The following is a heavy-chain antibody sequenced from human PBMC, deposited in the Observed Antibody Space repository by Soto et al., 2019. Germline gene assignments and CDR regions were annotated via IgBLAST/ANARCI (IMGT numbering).Heavy chain of an antibody. Sequence: QVQLQESGPGLVQPSQTLSLTCTVSGGSISSGDYYWNWIRQPPGKGLEWIGNIFFRGSTHYNPSLKSRVFSSVDTSKNQFSLRLASVTAADTAVYYCARVITADDAFDVWGQGTMVSVS. CDR3: ARVITADDAFDV. V-gene: IGHV4-30-4*01. D-gene: IGHD2-21*01. CDR2: IFFRGST. CDR1: GGSISSGDYY. J-gene: IGHJ3*01.